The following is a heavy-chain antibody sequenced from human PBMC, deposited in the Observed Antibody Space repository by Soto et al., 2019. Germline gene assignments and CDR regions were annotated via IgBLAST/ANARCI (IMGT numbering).Heavy chain of an antibody. CDR1: GFIFSNYE. J-gene: IGHJ5*01. CDR2: ISPTGNKI. D-gene: IGHD2-15*01. Sequence: EVQLVESGGGLVQPGGSLRLSCAASGFIFSNYEMNWVRQAPGKGLQWVSFISPTGNKIYYAESVKGRFTISRDNAKNSVFLQMNSLTAADTAVYFCARSFPRFAAADSWGQGTLVNVAS. V-gene: IGHV3-48*03. CDR3: ARSFPRFAAADS.